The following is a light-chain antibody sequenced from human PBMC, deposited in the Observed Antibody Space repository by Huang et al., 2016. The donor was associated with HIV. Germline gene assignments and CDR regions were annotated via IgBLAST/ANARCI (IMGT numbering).Light chain of an antibody. V-gene: IGKV3-15*01. CDR3: QQYNNWPLT. CDR2: GAS. CDR1: QSVSSG. J-gene: IGKJ2*01. Sequence: EIVMTQSPATLSVSPGERATLSCRASQSVSSGLVWYQQKPGQTPRLLIYGASTRAAGIPARFSGSRSGTEFTLTISSLQSEDFAVYYCQQYNNWPLTFGQGSKLEIK.